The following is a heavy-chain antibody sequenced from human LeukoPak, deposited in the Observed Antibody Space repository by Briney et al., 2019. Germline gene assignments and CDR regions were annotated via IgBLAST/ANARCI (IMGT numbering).Heavy chain of an antibody. CDR2: INPNSGGT. V-gene: IGHV1-2*06. D-gene: IGHD6-19*01. Sequence: ASVKVSCKASGYTFTGYYMHWVRQAPGQGLEWMRRINPNSGGTNYAQKFQGRVTMTRDTSISTAYMELSRLRSDDTAVYYCAREAVAAEYDPWGQGTLVTVSS. J-gene: IGHJ5*02. CDR3: AREAVAAEYDP. CDR1: GYTFTGYY.